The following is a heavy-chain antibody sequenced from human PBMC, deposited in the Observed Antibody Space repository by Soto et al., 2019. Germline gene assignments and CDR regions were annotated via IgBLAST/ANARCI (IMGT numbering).Heavy chain of an antibody. CDR1: GFTFSTYS. CDR3: AKLHPIAEAGNFDY. J-gene: IGHJ4*02. V-gene: IGHV3-48*01. Sequence: GGSLRLSCAAYGFTFSTYSMNWVRQAPGKGLEWVSYISSGSATIYYADSVKGRFTISRDNAKNSLYLQMNSLRAEDKDVYYCAKLHPIAEAGNFDYWGQGTLVNVSS. D-gene: IGHD6-13*01. CDR2: ISSGSATI.